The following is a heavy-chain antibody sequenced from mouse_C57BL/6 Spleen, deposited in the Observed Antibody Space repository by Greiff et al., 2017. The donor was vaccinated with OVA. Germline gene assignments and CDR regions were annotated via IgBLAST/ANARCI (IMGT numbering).Heavy chain of an antibody. CDR1: GFTFSSYA. CDR2: ISSGGDYI. D-gene: IGHD1-1*01. Sequence: EVKLVESGEGLVKPGGSLKLSCAASGFTFSSYAMSWVRQTPEKRLEWVAYISSGGDYIYYADTVKGRFTISRDNARNTLYLQMSSLKSEDTAMYYCTRDDYGSSYWYCDVWGTGTTVTVSS. J-gene: IGHJ1*03. V-gene: IGHV5-9-1*02. CDR3: TRDDYGSSYWYCDV.